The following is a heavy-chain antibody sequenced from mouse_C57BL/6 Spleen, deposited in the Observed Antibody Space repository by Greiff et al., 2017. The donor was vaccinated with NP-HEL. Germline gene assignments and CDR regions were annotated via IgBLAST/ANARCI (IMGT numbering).Heavy chain of an antibody. CDR1: GFTFSSYA. Sequence: EVQVVESGGGLVKPGGSLKLSCAASGFTFSSYAMSWVRQTPEKRLEWVATISDGGSYTYYPDNVKGRFTISRDNAKNNLYLQMSHLKSEDTAMYYCARGYGSSSYYFDYWGQGTTLTVSS. CDR2: ISDGGSYT. D-gene: IGHD1-1*01. CDR3: ARGYGSSSYYFDY. J-gene: IGHJ2*01. V-gene: IGHV5-4*01.